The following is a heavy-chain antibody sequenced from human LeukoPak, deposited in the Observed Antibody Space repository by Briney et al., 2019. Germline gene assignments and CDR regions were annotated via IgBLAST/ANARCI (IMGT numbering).Heavy chain of an antibody. J-gene: IGHJ4*02. D-gene: IGHD3-3*01. CDR3: ARGDYDFWSGNWRFDT. Sequence: SETLSLTCTVSGDSINNNNYYWGWIRQPPGKGLEWIGNIYYNGRTYYNPSLKSRVAISVDASKNQFSLKVDSVTTADTAVYYCARGDYDFWSGNWRFDTWGQGTLVTVSS. CDR2: IYYNGRT. V-gene: IGHV4-39*07. CDR1: GDSINNNNYY.